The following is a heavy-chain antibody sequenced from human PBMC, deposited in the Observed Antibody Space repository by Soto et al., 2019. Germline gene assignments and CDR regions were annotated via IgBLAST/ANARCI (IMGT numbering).Heavy chain of an antibody. V-gene: IGHV4-61*08. CDR2: VYYTGSA. CDR1: GDYVSSAGHY. Sequence: PSETLSLTCTVSGDYVSSAGHYWSWIRQPPGKGLEWIGDVYYTGSAKYNPSLKSRVTISLDTSKNQFSLTLNSVTAADTAVYYCAIYRRYFGSGSYYPYYFDSWGQGTLVTVSS. CDR3: AIYRRYFGSGSYYPYYFDS. D-gene: IGHD3-10*01. J-gene: IGHJ4*02.